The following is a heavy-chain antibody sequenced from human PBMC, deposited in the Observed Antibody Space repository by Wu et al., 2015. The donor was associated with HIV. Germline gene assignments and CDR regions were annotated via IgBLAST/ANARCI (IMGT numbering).Heavy chain of an antibody. Sequence: QVQLVQSGAEVKKPGSSVKVSCKASGGTFSSYAISWVRQAPGQGLEWMGKINPMVGAANYLQKFQDRVTITADVSTSTAYMELSSLRSEDTAMYYCARALGYNFGDAFDIWGQGTMVTVSS. CDR3: ARALGYNFGDAFDI. V-gene: IGHV1-69*11. CDR2: INPMVGAA. D-gene: IGHD1-1*01. CDR1: GGTFSSYA. J-gene: IGHJ3*02.